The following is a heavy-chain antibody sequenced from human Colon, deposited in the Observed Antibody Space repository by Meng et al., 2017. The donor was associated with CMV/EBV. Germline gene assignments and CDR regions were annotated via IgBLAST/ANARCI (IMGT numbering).Heavy chain of an antibody. Sequence: LTEPGPGLVKPSETLSLTCTVSGDSISGRSYYWGWIRQPPGKGLEWIASIYYTGNDYHNPSLKSRVTISIDTSNNQFSLRLTSVTAADTAVYYCARMALHWYFDLWGRGTLVTVSS. CDR2: IYYTGND. V-gene: IGHV4-39*07. CDR1: GDSISGRSYY. D-gene: IGHD5-24*01. CDR3: ARMALHWYFDL. J-gene: IGHJ2*01.